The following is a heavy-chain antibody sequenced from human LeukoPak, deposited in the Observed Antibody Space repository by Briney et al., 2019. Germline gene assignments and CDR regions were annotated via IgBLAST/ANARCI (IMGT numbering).Heavy chain of an antibody. Sequence: GGSLRLSCAASEFTFSSYGMSWVRQAPGKGLEWVSSISGSGGSTQYADSVQGRFAISRDNSKNTLYLQMNSLRVEDTAVYFCARDPNGDYIGTFDMWGRGTMVTVSS. CDR1: EFTFSSYG. J-gene: IGHJ3*02. CDR2: ISGSGGST. V-gene: IGHV3-23*01. CDR3: ARDPNGDYIGTFDM. D-gene: IGHD4-17*01.